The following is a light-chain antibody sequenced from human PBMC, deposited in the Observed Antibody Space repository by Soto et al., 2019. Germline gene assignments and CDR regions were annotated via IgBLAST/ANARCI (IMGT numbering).Light chain of an antibody. CDR2: GAS. J-gene: IGKJ1*01. CDR3: QQYNNWPRT. V-gene: IGKV3-15*01. CDR1: QSVSSK. Sequence: ELVLTQSPGTLSVSPGETATLSCRASQSVSSKLAWFQQKPGQAPMLLFYGASTRASGTPAKFSGSGSGTEFTLTISGLQSEDFAVYYCQQYNNWPRTCGQGTKV.